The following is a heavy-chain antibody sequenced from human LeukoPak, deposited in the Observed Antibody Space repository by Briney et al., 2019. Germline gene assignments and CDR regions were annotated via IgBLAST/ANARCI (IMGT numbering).Heavy chain of an antibody. CDR3: ARGPGYYYGMDV. Sequence: SETLSLTCAVYGGSFSGYYWSWIRQPPGKGLEWIGEINHSGSTNYNPSPKSRVTISVDTSKNQFSLKLSSVTAADTAVYYCARGPGYYYGMDVWGQGTTVTVSS. J-gene: IGHJ6*02. CDR1: GGSFSGYY. V-gene: IGHV4-34*01. CDR2: INHSGST.